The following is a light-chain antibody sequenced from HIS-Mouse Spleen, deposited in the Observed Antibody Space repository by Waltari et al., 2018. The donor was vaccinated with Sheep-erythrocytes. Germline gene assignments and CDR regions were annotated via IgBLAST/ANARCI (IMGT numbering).Light chain of an antibody. Sequence: EIVLTQSPATLSLSPGERATLSCRASQSVSSYLAWYQQKPGQAPRLRIYDASTRATGIPARFSGSGSGTDFTLTISSLEPEDFAVYYCQQRSNWYTFGQGTKLEIK. J-gene: IGKJ2*01. CDR3: QQRSNWYT. V-gene: IGKV3-11*01. CDR2: DAS. CDR1: QSVSSY.